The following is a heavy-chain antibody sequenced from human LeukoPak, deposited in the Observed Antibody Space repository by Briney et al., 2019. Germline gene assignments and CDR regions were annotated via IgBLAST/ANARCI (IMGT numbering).Heavy chain of an antibody. J-gene: IGHJ4*02. D-gene: IGHD3-22*01. CDR1: GYTFTSYG. CDR3: ARDFAAYYYDSSGSAY. Sequence: GASVKVSCKASGYTFTSYGISWVRQAPGQGLEWMGWISAYNGNTNYAQKLQGRVTMTTDTSTSTAYMELRSLRSDDTAVYYCARDFAAYYYDSSGSAYGGQGTLVTVSP. V-gene: IGHV1-18*01. CDR2: ISAYNGNT.